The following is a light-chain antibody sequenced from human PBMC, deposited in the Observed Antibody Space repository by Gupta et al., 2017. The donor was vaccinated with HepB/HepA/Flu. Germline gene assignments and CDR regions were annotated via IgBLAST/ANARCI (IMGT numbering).Light chain of an antibody. Sequence: SYELTQSPSVSVSPGQTARITCSGDKLGEKYACWYQQKPGQSPLLVIYEDTKRPSGIPDRFSGSNSGNTATLTISGTHDTDEADYYCQAWDSSTVVFGGGTQLTVL. CDR1: KLGEKY. CDR2: EDT. J-gene: IGLJ2*01. CDR3: QAWDSSTVV. V-gene: IGLV3-1*01.